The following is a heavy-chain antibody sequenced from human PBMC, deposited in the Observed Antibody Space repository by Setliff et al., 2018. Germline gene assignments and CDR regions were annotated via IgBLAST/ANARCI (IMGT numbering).Heavy chain of an antibody. CDR3: TRGGTWSDAFDT. CDR1: GASISTYY. Sequence: LSLTCTVSGASISTYYWSWIRQPPGEGLEWIGYIYYSGSTNYNPSLKSRVTMSVDTSKNQFSLKLSSVTAADTAVYYCTRGGTWSDAFDTWGQGTMVTVSS. V-gene: IGHV4-59*01. J-gene: IGHJ3*02. CDR2: IYYSGST. D-gene: IGHD1-1*01.